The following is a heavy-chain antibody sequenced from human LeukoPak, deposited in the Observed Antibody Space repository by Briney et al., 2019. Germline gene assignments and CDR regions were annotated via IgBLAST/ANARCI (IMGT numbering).Heavy chain of an antibody. D-gene: IGHD6-13*01. J-gene: IGHJ4*02. V-gene: IGHV3-66*01. CDR1: GFTVSSNY. CDR2: IYSGGST. Sequence: GGSLRLSCAASGFTVSSNYMSWVRQAPGKGLEWVSVIYSGGSTYYADSVKGRFTISRGNSKNTLYLQMNSLRAEDTAVYYCARDPRIAAAGTLVFWGQGTLVTVSS. CDR3: ARDPRIAAAGTLVF.